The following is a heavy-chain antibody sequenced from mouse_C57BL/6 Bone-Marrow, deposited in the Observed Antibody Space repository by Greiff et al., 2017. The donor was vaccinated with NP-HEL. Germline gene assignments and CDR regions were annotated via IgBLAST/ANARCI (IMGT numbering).Heavy chain of an antibody. J-gene: IGHJ1*03. Sequence: EVHLVESGGDLVKPGGSLKLSCAASGFTFSSYGMSWVRQTPDKRLEWVATISSGGSYTYYPDSVKGRFTISRDNAKNTLYLQMSSLKSEDTAMYYCARHNITTVVKYFDVWGTGTTVTVSS. CDR3: ARHNITTVVKYFDV. D-gene: IGHD1-1*01. CDR1: GFTFSSYG. V-gene: IGHV5-6*01. CDR2: ISSGGSYT.